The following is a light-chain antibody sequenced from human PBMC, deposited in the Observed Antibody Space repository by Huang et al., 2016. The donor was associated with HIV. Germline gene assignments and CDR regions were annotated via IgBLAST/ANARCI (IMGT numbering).Light chain of an antibody. Sequence: IVMTQSPATRSVSPGERVTVSCRANRSVSSNLAWYQQRPGQAPRLFIYGSSTRAPVIPARFSGSGSGTDLSRTISSLQSEDFALYYCQQYNNWLLSFGGGTRVDI. J-gene: IGKJ4*01. CDR2: GSS. CDR3: QQYNNWLLS. CDR1: RSVSSN. V-gene: IGKV3-15*01.